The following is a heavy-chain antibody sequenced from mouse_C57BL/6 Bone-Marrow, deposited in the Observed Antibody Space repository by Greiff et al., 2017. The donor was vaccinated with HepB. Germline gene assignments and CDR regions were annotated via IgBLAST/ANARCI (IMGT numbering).Heavy chain of an antibody. V-gene: IGHV5-6*01. J-gene: IGHJ4*01. CDR1: GFTFSSYG. D-gene: IGHD2-5*01. CDR2: ISSGGSYT. Sequence: EVKLMESGGDLVKPGGSLKLSCAASGFTFSSYGMSWGRQTPDKRLEWVATISSGGSYTYYPDSVKGRFTISRDNAKNTLYLQMSSLKSEATAMSYCSSPACYSNWDAMDYWGQGTSVTVSS. CDR3: SSPACYSNWDAMDY.